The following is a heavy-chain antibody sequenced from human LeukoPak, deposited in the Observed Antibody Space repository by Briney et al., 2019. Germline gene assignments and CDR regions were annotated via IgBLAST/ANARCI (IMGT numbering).Heavy chain of an antibody. CDR2: ISFDGNTK. J-gene: IGHJ4*02. D-gene: IGHD7-27*01. CDR1: GFSFSSYA. V-gene: IGHV3-30-3*01. CDR3: ASKANWGSDFDY. Sequence: PGGSLRLSCATSGFSFSSYAIHWVRQAPGRGLECVTFISFDGNTKYYADSVRGRFTISRDNSRNTLYLQMNSLRAEDTAVYYCASKANWGSDFDYWGQGTLVTVSS.